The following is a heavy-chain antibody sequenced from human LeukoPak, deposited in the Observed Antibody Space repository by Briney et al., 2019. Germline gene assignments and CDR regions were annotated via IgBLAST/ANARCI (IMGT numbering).Heavy chain of an antibody. CDR3: AREGASGDYTYNY. V-gene: IGHV1-69*05. D-gene: IGHD3-10*01. CDR2: IIPIFGTA. J-gene: IGHJ4*02. CDR1: GGTFSSYA. Sequence: ASVKVSCKASGGTFSSYAISWVRQAPGQGLEWMGGIIPIFGTANYAQKFQGRVTITTDESTSTAYMELSSLRSEDTAVYYCAREGASGDYTYNYWGQGTLVTVSS.